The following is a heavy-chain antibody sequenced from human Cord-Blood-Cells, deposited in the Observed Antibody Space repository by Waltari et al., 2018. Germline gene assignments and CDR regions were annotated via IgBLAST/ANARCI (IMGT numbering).Heavy chain of an antibody. J-gene: IGHJ4*02. CDR2: ISNDGSNK. CDR1: GFTFSSYA. V-gene: IGHV3-30-3*01. Sequence: QVQLVESGGGVVQPGRSLRLSCAAYGFTFSSYAMHWVRQAPGKGREGVAVISNDGSNKYDADSVKGRFTIARDNSKNTLYLQMNSLRAEDTAVYYCARCSGDEDYFDYWGQGTLVTVSS. CDR3: ARCSGDEDYFDY. D-gene: IGHD3-10*01.